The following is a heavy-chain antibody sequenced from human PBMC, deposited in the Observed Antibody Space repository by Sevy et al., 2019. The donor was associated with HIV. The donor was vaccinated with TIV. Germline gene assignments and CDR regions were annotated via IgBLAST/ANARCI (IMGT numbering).Heavy chain of an antibody. J-gene: IGHJ4*02. CDR1: GFAFYGYS. Sequence: GGSLGLSCAASGFAFYGYSMSWIRQAPGKGLEWVATLSFGCGKINYADSVKGRFTISRDNSKNSFYLQMDNLRVEDTALYYCAREGCTRPHDYWGQGTRVTVSS. CDR2: LSFGCGKI. D-gene: IGHD2-8*01. CDR3: AREGCTRPHDY. V-gene: IGHV3-23*01.